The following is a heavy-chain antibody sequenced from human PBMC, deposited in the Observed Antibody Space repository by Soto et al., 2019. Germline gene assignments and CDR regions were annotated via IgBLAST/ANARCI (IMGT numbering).Heavy chain of an antibody. Sequence: GGCWSWIRQPPGKGLEWIGYIYHSGSTYYNPSLKSRVTISVDRSKNQFSLKLSSVTEADTAVHYTAPDSAFLRNRTSDL. V-gene: IGHV4-30-2*01. D-gene: IGHD4-4*01. CDR3: APDSAFLRNRTSDL. CDR1: GGC. J-gene: IGHJ2*01. CDR2: IYHSGST.